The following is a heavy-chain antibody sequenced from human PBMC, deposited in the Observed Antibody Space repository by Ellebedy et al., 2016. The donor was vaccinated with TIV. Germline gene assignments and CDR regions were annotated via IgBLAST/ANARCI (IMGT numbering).Heavy chain of an antibody. V-gene: IGHV4-34*01. CDR2: INHSGST. D-gene: IGHD5-18*01. CDR1: GGSFSGYY. Sequence: SETLSLXXAVYGGSFSGYYWSWIRQPPGKGLEWIGEINHSGSTNYNPSLKSRVTISVDTSKNQFSLKLSSVTAADTAVYYCARTSGYSYGGHAFDIWGQGTMVTVSS. CDR3: ARTSGYSYGGHAFDI. J-gene: IGHJ3*02.